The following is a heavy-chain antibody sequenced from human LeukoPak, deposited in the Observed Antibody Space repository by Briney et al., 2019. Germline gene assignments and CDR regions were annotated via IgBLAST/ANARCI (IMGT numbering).Heavy chain of an antibody. Sequence: TSETLSLTCTVSGASISGHYLTWIRQPPGKGLEWIGYISYFGSTNYNPSLKSRVTISVDTSKNQFSLKLSSVTGADPAVYYWSRDELSINALYMWGQGTMVTVSS. CDR1: GASISGHY. V-gene: IGHV4-59*11. D-gene: IGHD1-14*01. CDR2: ISYFGST. J-gene: IGHJ3*02. CDR3: SRDELSINALYM.